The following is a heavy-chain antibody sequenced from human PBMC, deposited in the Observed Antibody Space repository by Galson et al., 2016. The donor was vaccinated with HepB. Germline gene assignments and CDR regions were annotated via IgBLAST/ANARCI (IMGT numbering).Heavy chain of an antibody. Sequence: SLRLSCAASGFTFSDYHMNWIRQAPGKGLEWISYISTSANSMLYADSVRGRVPISRDNAKKSLYLQMTHLRDEYTAVYYCARDLPDDSVEYFDVFDLWGQGTMVTVSS. CDR3: ARDLPDDSVEYFDVFDL. CDR2: ISTSANSM. V-gene: IGHV3-11*01. J-gene: IGHJ3*01. CDR1: GFTFSDYH. D-gene: IGHD4-17*01.